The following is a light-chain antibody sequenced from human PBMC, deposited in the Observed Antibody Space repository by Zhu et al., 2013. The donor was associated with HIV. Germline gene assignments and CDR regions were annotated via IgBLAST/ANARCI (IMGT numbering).Light chain of an antibody. Sequence: DIVMTQTPLSLSVTPGQPASISCKSSQSLLQTDGKTYLYWYLQRPGRSPQLLISEVSNRFSGVPDKFSGSGSGSDFTLKISRVEAEDVGIYYCMQSIELPLTFGGGTKVEIK. J-gene: IGKJ4*01. CDR1: QSLLQTDGKTY. CDR2: EVS. CDR3: MQSIELPLT. V-gene: IGKV2D-29*02.